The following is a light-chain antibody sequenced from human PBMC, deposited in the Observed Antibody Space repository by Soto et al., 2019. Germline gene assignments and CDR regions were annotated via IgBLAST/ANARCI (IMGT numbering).Light chain of an antibody. V-gene: IGLV2-8*01. CDR2: EVS. CDR3: NSYAGSNNWV. J-gene: IGLJ3*02. CDR1: SSDVGGYNY. Sequence: QSALTQPASVSGSTGQSITISCTGTSSDVGGYNYVSWYQQHPGKAPKLMIYEVSKRPSGVPDRFSGSKSGNTASLTVSGLQAEDEADYYCNSYAGSNNWVFGGGTKVTVL.